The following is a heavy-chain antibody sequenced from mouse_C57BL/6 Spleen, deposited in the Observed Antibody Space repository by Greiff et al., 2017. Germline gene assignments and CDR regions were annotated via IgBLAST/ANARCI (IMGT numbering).Heavy chain of an antibody. V-gene: IGHV2-2*01. CDR2: IWSGGST. D-gene: IGHD1-1*01. J-gene: IGHJ4*01. CDR3: ARYGSSLYYYAMDY. Sequence: VQLKESGPGLVQPSQSLSITCTVSGFSLTSYGVHWVRQSPGKGLEWLGVIWSGGSTDYNAAFISRLSISKDNSKSQVFFKMNSLQADDTAIYYCARYGSSLYYYAMDYWGQGTSVTVSS. CDR1: GFSLTSYG.